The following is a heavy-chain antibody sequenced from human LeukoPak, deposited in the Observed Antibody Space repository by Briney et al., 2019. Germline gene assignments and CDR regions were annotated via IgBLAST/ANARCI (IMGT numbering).Heavy chain of an antibody. CDR3: ATHSSGYYYPREASFDP. V-gene: IGHV4-39*01. CDR1: GGSISSSSYY. CDR2: IYYSGST. J-gene: IGHJ5*02. D-gene: IGHD3-22*01. Sequence: KPSETLSLTCTVSGGSISSSSYYWGWIRQPPGKGLEWIGSIYYSGSTYYNPSLKSRVTISVDTSKNQFSLKLSSVTAADTAVYYCATHSSGYYYPREASFDPWGQGTLVTVSS.